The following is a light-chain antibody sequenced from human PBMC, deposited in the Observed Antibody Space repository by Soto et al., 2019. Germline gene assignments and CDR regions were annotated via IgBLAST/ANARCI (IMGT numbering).Light chain of an antibody. CDR1: QSISNY. CDR2: AAS. J-gene: IGKJ1*01. CDR3: QQSYSTPMWT. Sequence: DIQMTQSPSSLSASVGDRVTITCRASQSISNYLNWYQQKPGKAPKVLIYAASSLQSGVPSRFSGSGSGTDFTLTISSLQPEEFATYYCQQSYSTPMWTFGQGTKVEIK. V-gene: IGKV1-39*01.